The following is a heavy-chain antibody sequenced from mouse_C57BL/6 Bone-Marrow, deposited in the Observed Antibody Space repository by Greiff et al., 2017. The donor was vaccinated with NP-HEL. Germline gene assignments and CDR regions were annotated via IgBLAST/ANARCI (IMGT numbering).Heavy chain of an antibody. CDR2: IYPRSGNT. Sequence: QVQLKQSGAELARPGASVKLSCKASGYTFTSYGISWVKQRTGQGLEWIGQIYPRSGNTYYNEKFKGKATLTADKSSSTAYMELRSLTSEDSAVYFCARLLQAWFAYWGQGTLVTVSA. CDR1: GYTFTSYG. CDR3: ARLLQAWFAY. D-gene: IGHD1-1*01. J-gene: IGHJ3*01. V-gene: IGHV1-81*01.